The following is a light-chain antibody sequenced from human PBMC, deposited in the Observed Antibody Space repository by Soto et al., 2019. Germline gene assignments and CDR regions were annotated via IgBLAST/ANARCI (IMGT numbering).Light chain of an antibody. CDR3: QQSHCWGVP. Sequence: DIQVTQSTYILSASVGDRVTITCRASQSIGSYLAWYQQKPGKAPKLLISGASTLQSGVPSRFSGSGSGTEFTLTISSLQPEDFATYSSQQSHCWGVPFGEGTKV. V-gene: IGKV1-9*01. J-gene: IGKJ1*01. CDR1: QSIGSY. CDR2: GAS.